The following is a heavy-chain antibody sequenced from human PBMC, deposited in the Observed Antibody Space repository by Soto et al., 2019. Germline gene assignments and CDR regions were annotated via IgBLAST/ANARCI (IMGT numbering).Heavy chain of an antibody. J-gene: IGHJ4*02. CDR1: GYTFTSYG. D-gene: IGHD3-9*01. CDR2: ISAYNGNT. Sequence: ASVKVSCKASGYTFTSYGISWVRQAPGQGLEWMGWISAYNGNTNYAQKLQGRVTMTTDTSTSTAYMELRSLRSDDTAVYYCARDYDILTGYYRGYFDYWGQGTLVTVSS. CDR3: ARDYDILTGYYRGYFDY. V-gene: IGHV1-18*01.